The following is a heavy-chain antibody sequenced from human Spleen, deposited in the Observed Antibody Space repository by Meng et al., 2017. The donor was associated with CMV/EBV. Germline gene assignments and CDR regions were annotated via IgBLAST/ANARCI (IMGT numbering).Heavy chain of an antibody. CDR1: GFTFSSYE. D-gene: IGHD5/OR15-5a*01. V-gene: IGHV3-48*03. CDR3: AKASTILVIGADY. Sequence: GGSLRLSCAASGFTFSSYEMNWVRQAPGKGLEWVSYISSSGSTIYYADSVKGRFTISRDNAKNSLYLQMNSLRAEDTAVYYCAKASTILVIGADYWGQGTLVTVSS. J-gene: IGHJ4*02. CDR2: ISSSGSTI.